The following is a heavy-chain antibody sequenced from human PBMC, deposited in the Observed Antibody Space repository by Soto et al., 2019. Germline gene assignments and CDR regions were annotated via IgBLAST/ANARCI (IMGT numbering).Heavy chain of an antibody. D-gene: IGHD3-22*01. CDR3: ARRTPNYYDSSGYSSWFDP. J-gene: IGHJ5*02. Sequence: PGESLKISCKGSGYSFTSYWIGWVRQMPGKGLEWMGIIYPGDSDTRYSPSFQGQVTISADKSISTAYLQWSSLKASDTAMYYCARRTPNYYDSSGYSSWFDPWGQGTLVTVSS. V-gene: IGHV5-51*01. CDR2: IYPGDSDT. CDR1: GYSFTSYW.